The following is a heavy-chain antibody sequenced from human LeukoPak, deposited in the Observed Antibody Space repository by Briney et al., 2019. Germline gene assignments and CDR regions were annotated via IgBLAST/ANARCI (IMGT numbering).Heavy chain of an antibody. CDR3: ARDSGTTVGYFDY. CDR2: IYSGGNT. D-gene: IGHD4-23*01. J-gene: IGHJ4*02. CDR1: GFTLSTNY. Sequence: PGGSLRLSCTASGFTLSTNYMSGVPQSPGRGLEWGSVIYSGGNTYYADSVKGRFTISRDNSKNTLYLQMNSLRADDTAVYYCARDSGTTVGYFDYWGQGTLVTVSS. V-gene: IGHV3-66*01.